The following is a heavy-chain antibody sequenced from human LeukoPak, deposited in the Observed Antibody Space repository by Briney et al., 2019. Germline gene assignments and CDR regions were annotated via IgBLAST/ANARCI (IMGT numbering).Heavy chain of an antibody. V-gene: IGHV3-23*01. J-gene: IGHJ4*02. CDR1: GFTFSSYA. Sequence: GGSLRLSCAASGFTFSSYAMSWVRQAPGKGLEGVSAISGSGGSTYYADSVKGRFTISRDNSKNTLYLQMNSLRAEDTAVYYCAKRSAGTTYSYFDYWGQGTLVTVSS. D-gene: IGHD1-1*01. CDR3: AKRSAGTTYSYFDY. CDR2: ISGSGGST.